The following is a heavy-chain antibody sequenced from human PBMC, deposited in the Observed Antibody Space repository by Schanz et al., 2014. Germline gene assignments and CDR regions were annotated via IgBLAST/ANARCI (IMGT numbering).Heavy chain of an antibody. CDR2: ISAYSGNS. CDR3: ARFNSGSHSPPYYYYGMDV. Sequence: QVQLVQSGAEVKEPGASVKLSCKSSGYTFTDYYMQWVRQAPGQGREWMGWISAYSGNSKYAQKLXXXVTMTTDTSTNTAYMELRSLTSDDTAVYYCARFNSGSHSPPYYYYGMDVWGQGTTVTVSS. CDR1: GYTFTDYY. D-gene: IGHD1-26*01. V-gene: IGHV1-18*04. J-gene: IGHJ6*02.